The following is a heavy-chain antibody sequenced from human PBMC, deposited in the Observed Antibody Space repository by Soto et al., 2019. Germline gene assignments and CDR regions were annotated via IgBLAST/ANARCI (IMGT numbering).Heavy chain of an antibody. CDR1: GGSISSYY. J-gene: IGHJ4*02. V-gene: IGHV4-59*08. CDR2: IYYSGST. Sequence: PSETLSLTCTVSGGSISSYYWSWIRQPPGKGLEWIGYIYYSGSTNYNPSLKSRVTISVDTSKNQFSLKLSSVTAADTAVYYCARHAYCSGGSCYSVFFDYWGQGTLVTVSS. D-gene: IGHD2-15*01. CDR3: ARHAYCSGGSCYSVFFDY.